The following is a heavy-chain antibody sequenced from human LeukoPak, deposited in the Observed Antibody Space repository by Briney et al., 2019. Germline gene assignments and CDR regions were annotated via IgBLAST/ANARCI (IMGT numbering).Heavy chain of an antibody. CDR2: IKGDGSEK. J-gene: IGHJ4*02. CDR3: ARRWWQQLVVTLFDF. V-gene: IGHV3-7*01. Sequence: QPGGSLRLSCAASGFTFTRHSMTWVRQAPGKGLDCVANIKGDGSEKYYVDSVKGRFTISRDNAKNTLYLQMNSLRVDDTAVYYCARRWWQQLVVTLFDFWGQGTLVTVSS. CDR1: GFTFTRHS. D-gene: IGHD6-13*01.